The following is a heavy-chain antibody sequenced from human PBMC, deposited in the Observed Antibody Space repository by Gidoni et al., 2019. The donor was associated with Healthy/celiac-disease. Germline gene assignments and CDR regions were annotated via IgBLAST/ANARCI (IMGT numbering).Heavy chain of an antibody. Sequence: QLQLQESGPGLVKPSETLSLTCTVPGGSISSSSYYWGWIRQPPGKGLEWIGSIYYSGSTYYNPSLKSRVTISVDTSKNQFSLKLSSVTAADTAVYYCARRVATSFDYWGQGTLVTVSS. CDR1: GGSISSSSYY. D-gene: IGHD5-12*01. V-gene: IGHV4-39*01. CDR2: IYYSGST. J-gene: IGHJ4*02. CDR3: ARRVATSFDY.